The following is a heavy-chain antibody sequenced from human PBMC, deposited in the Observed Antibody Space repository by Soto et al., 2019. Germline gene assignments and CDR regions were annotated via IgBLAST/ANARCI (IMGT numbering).Heavy chain of an antibody. V-gene: IGHV3-13*01. CDR3: ARVKSVVHGVYFDY. CDR2: IGTAGDT. J-gene: IGHJ4*02. Sequence: EVQLVESGGGLVQPGGSLRLSCAASGFTFSSYDLYWVRQATGKGLEWVSDIGTAGDTYYSGSVKGRFTISRENATNSYYLQMNSLRAGDTAVYYCARVKSVVHGVYFDYWGQGTLVTVYS. CDR1: GFTFSSYD. D-gene: IGHD2-15*01.